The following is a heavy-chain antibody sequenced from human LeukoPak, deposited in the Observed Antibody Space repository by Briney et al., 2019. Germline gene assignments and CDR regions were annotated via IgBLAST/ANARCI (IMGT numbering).Heavy chain of an antibody. Sequence: SETLSLTCAVSGGSMSINTWWSWVRQPPGKGLGWIGEIHHSGSTNYNPSLRSRVTISVDKSKNQFSLHLTSVTAADTAVYYCARDVYGTGNWLDPWGQGTLVSVSS. CDR3: ARDVYGTGNWLDP. V-gene: IGHV4-4*02. CDR1: GGSMSINTW. D-gene: IGHD3-10*01. J-gene: IGHJ5*02. CDR2: IHHSGST.